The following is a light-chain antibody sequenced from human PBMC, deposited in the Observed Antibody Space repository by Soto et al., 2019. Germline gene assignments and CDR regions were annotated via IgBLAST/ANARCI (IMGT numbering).Light chain of an antibody. CDR1: SSNIGGNS. J-gene: IGLJ1*01. CDR3: GTWDSSLSAGV. Sequence: QSVLTQPPSVSAAPGQKVTISCSGSSSNIGGNSVSWYQQLPGTAPKLLIYDDNKRRSGIPDRFSGSKSGTSATLTITGLQSGDEADYYCGTWDSSLSAGVFGTGTKVTVL. CDR2: DDN. V-gene: IGLV1-51*01.